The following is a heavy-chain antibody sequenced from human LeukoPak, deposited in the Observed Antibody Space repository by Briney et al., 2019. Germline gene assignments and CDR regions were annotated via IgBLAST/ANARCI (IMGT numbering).Heavy chain of an antibody. V-gene: IGHV3-30*01. J-gene: IGHJ4*02. CDR2: ISYDGSNK. D-gene: IGHD1-7*01. Sequence: GGSLRLSCAASGFTFSSYAMHWVRQAPGKGLEWVAVISYDGSNKYYADSVKGRFTISRDNSKSTLYLQMNSLRAEDTAVYYCARDPYGITGTTCDYWGQGTLVTVSS. CDR3: ARDPYGITGTTCDY. CDR1: GFTFSSYA.